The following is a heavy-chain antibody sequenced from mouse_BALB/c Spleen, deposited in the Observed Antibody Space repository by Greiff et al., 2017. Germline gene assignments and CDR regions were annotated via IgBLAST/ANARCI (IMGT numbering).Heavy chain of an antibody. CDR1: GFTFTDYY. V-gene: IGHV7-3*02. J-gene: IGHJ2*01. Sequence: EVKVVESGGGLVQPGGSLRLSCATSGFTFTDYYMSWVRQPPGKALEWLGFIRNKANGYTTEYSASVKGRFTISRDNSQSILYLQMNTLRAEDSATYYCAREISFDYWGQGTTLTVSS. CDR3: AREISFDY. CDR2: IRNKANGYTT.